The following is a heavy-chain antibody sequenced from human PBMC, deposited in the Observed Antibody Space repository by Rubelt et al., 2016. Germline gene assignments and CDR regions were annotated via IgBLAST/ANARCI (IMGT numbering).Heavy chain of an antibody. CDR3: ARHQTYYDSSGYSYYFDY. Sequence: QLQQSGPRLVKPLETLYLTCIVSGDSIGSSQHYWGWIRQPQGKGLEWIGNISTSGRTSDTQAIQRRVTISVDTSKKQFSLNLRSVTAADTAVYYCARHQTYYDSSGYSYYFDYWGQGTLLTVSS. CDR1: GDSIGSSQHY. D-gene: IGHD3-22*01. CDR2: ISTSGRT. V-gene: IGHV4-39*01. J-gene: IGHJ4*02.